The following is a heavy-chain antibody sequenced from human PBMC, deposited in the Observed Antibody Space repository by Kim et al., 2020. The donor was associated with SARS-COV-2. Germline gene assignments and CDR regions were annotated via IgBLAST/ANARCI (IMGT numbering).Heavy chain of an antibody. CDR2: IYYSGTT. D-gene: IGHD3-22*01. J-gene: IGHJ4*02. Sequence: SETLSLTCTVSGGSISSNSYYWGWIRQPPGKGLEWIGNIYYSGTTYYNPSLKSRVTISVDTSKNQFSLNLSPVTAADTAVYYCARVVRHYYDTNGYFYFDYWGQGTLVTVSS. CDR1: GGSISSNSYY. V-gene: IGHV4-39*07. CDR3: ARVVRHYYDTNGYFYFDY.